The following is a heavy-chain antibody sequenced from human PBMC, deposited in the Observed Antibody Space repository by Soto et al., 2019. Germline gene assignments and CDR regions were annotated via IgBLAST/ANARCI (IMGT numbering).Heavy chain of an antibody. D-gene: IGHD6-13*01. J-gene: IGHJ4*02. CDR3: ARLAAAGIKQIDY. V-gene: IGHV1-69*13. CDR2: IIPIFGTA. CDR1: GGTFSSYA. Sequence: SVKVSCKASGGTFSSYAISWVRQAPGQGLEWMGGIIPIFGTANYAQKFQGRVTITADESTSTAYMELSSLRSEDTAVYYCARLAAAGIKQIDYWGQGTLVTVSS.